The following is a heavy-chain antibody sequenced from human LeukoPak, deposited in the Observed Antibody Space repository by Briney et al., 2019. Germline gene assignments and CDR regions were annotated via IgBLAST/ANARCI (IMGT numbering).Heavy chain of an antibody. CDR3: ARDRAVAGLFDY. CDR2: ISSSGSTI. D-gene: IGHD6-19*01. Sequence: GGSLRLSCAASGFTFSSYSMNWVRQAPGKGLEWVSYISSSGSTIDYADSVKGRFTISRDNAKKSLYLQMNSLRAEDTAVYYCARDRAVAGLFDYWGQGTLVTVSS. V-gene: IGHV3-48*04. CDR1: GFTFSSYS. J-gene: IGHJ4*02.